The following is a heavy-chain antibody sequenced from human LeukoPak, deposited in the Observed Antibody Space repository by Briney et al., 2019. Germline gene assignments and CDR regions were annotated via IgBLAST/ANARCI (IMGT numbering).Heavy chain of an antibody. D-gene: IGHD2-2*01. CDR2: ISYDGSNK. CDR3: AKEKGIYCSSIDCSPGMDV. Sequence: PGGSLRLSCAASGFTFSSYGMHWVRQAPGKGLEWVAVISYDGSNKYYADSVKGRFTISRDNSKNTLYLQMSSLRAEDTAAYYCAKEKGIYCSSIDCSPGMDVWGQGTTVTVSS. CDR1: GFTFSSYG. J-gene: IGHJ6*02. V-gene: IGHV3-30*18.